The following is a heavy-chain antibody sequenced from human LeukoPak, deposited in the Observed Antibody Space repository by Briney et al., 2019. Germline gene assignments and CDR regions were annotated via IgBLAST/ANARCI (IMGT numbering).Heavy chain of an antibody. CDR1: GFTFSSYW. CDR3: ARDRGSGLAVVRLVS. J-gene: IGHJ5*02. D-gene: IGHD6-19*01. CDR2: INSDGSST. Sequence: PGGSLRLSCAASGFTFSSYWMHWVRQAPGKGLVWVSRINSDGSSTSYADSVKGRFTISRDNAKNSLYLQMNSLRAEDTAVYYCARDRGSGLAVVRLVSWGQRTLVTVSS. V-gene: IGHV3-74*01.